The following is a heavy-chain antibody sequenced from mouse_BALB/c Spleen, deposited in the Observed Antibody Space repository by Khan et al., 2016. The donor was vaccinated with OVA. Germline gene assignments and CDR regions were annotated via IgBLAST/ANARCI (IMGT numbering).Heavy chain of an antibody. CDR3: ARLARTIT. CDR2: INSNGGKP. Sequence: EVELVESGGGLVQPGGSLKLSCAASGFTFSSYGMSWVHQTPDKRLELVTTINSNGGKPYSPDSVKGRFTISRDNAKNTRYLQMSSLKSEESAMYYCARLARTITWRQGTTLAVSS. CDR1: GFTFSSYG. J-gene: IGHJ2*01. D-gene: IGHD1-3*01. V-gene: IGHV5-6-3*01.